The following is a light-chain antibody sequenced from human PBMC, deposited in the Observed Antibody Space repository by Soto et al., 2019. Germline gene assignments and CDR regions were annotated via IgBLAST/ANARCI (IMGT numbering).Light chain of an antibody. CDR3: AAWDDSLNGVV. Sequence: QSVLTQPPSASGTPGQRVTISCSGSSSNIGSNTVNWYQHLPGTAPRLLIYSNNQRPSGVPDRFSGSQSGTSASLAISGLQSEDEADYCCAAWDDSLNGVVFGGGTKLTVL. CDR2: SNN. V-gene: IGLV1-44*01. CDR1: SSNIGSNT. J-gene: IGLJ3*02.